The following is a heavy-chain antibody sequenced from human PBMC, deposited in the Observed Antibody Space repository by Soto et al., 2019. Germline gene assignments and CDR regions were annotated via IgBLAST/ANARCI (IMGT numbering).Heavy chain of an antibody. CDR1: GGSISSGGYY. V-gene: IGHV4-31*03. J-gene: IGHJ5*02. Sequence: SETLSLTCTVSGGSISSGGYYWSWIRQHPGKGLEWIGYIYYSGSTYYNPSLKSRVTISVDTSKNQFSLKLSSVTAADTAVYYCARDSITRNWFDPWGQGTLVTVSS. CDR3: ARDSITRNWFDP. CDR2: IYYSGST.